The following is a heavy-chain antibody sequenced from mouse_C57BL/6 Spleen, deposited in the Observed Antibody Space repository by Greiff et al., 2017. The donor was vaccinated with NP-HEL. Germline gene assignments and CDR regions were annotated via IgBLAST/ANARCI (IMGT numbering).Heavy chain of an antibody. D-gene: IGHD1-1*01. J-gene: IGHJ1*03. CDR2: IYPSDSET. V-gene: IGHV1-61*01. Sequence: QVQLQQPGAELVRPGSSVKLSCKASGYTFTSYWMDWVKQRPGQGLEWIGNIYPSDSETHYNQKFKDKATLTVDKASSTAYMQVSSLTSEDAAVYYCASPITTVVGYFDVWGTGATVTVSS. CDR3: ASPITTVVGYFDV. CDR1: GYTFTSYW.